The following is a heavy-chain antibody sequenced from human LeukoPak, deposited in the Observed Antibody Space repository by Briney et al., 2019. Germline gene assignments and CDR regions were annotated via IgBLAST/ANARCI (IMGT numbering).Heavy chain of an antibody. CDR3: ARGGYGYYGSSYGMDV. J-gene: IGHJ6*02. CDR1: GGTISGYY. Sequence: SETLSLTCTVSGGTISGYYWSWIRQPPGKGLEWIGYIYYSGSTNYNPSLKSRVTISVDTSKNQFSLKLSSVTAADTAVYCCARGGYGYYGSSYGMDVWGQGTTVTVSS. CDR2: IYYSGST. D-gene: IGHD4-17*01. V-gene: IGHV4-59*01.